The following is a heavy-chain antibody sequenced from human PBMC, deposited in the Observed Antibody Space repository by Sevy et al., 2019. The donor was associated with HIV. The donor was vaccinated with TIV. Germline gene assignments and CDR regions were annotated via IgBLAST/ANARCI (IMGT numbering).Heavy chain of an antibody. Sequence: GGSLRLSCAAFGFIFSNYGMTWVRQAPGKGLEWVSSVSGSGGKRYNADSVKGRFTISRDNSKNTLYLQMNSLRAEDTAVYYCARRGNYYGDAFDFWGQGTVVTVSS. CDR1: GFIFSNYG. CDR2: VSGSGGKR. CDR3: ARRGNYYGDAFDF. D-gene: IGHD3-10*01. J-gene: IGHJ3*01. V-gene: IGHV3-23*01.